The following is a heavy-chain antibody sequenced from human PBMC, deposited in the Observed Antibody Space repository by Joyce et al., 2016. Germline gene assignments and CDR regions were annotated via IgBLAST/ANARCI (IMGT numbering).Heavy chain of an antibody. D-gene: IGHD2-15*01. CDR1: GIETSGYV. V-gene: IGHV3-30*03. CDR2: ISNDGYR. J-gene: IGHJ5*02. CDR3: ARIGYGVSLGNGFDP. Sequence: QVHLVESGGGVVQPGNSLRLSCVVSGIETSGYVFNWVRQAPGKGLEWVTTISNDGYRRYADSVKGRFTVSRDDSKKMVDLEMNNLRVDDTAIYYCARIGYGVSLGNGFDPWGQGTPVTVSS.